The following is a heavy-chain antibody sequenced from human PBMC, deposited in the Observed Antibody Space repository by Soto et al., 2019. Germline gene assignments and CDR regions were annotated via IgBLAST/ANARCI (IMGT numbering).Heavy chain of an antibody. Sequence: SPNLSLTCAISGDSVSSNSAAWNWIRQSPSRGLEWLGRTYYRSKWYNDYAVSVKSRITINPDTSKNQFSLQLNSVTPEDTAVYYCARDGRSSGWYMRMYSWFDPWGQGTLVTVSS. CDR3: ARDGRSSGWYMRMYSWFDP. V-gene: IGHV6-1*01. CDR1: GDSVSSNSAA. J-gene: IGHJ5*02. D-gene: IGHD6-19*01. CDR2: TYYRSKWYN.